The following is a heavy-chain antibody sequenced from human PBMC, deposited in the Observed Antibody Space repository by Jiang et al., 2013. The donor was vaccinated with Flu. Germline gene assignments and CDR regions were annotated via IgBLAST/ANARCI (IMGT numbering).Heavy chain of an antibody. Sequence: LLKPSETLSLSCTVSGGSISSDSYYWGWIRQPPGKGPEWIGSLYHSGSTYYNPSLKTRVTMSVDTSKNQLSLNLTSVTAADTAVYYCARAQKYSGFELPYYDFWGQGTLVIVSS. CDR3: ARAQKYSGFELPYYDF. V-gene: IGHV4-39*07. J-gene: IGHJ4*02. D-gene: IGHD5-12*01. CDR1: GGSISSDSYY. CDR2: LYHSGST.